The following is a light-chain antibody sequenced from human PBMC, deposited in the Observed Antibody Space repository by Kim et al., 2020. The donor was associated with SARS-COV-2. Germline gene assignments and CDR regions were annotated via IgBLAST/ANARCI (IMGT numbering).Light chain of an antibody. CDR1: QGISNY. Sequence: ECMGDRATFTYRANQGISNYLAWFQQKLGKAPKSLIYAASVLQSGVPSKFSGSRSETEFTLTISSLQPEDFATYYCKQHNNYPYTFGQGTKLEI. CDR2: AAS. J-gene: IGKJ2*01. CDR3: KQHNNYPYT. V-gene: IGKV1-16*02.